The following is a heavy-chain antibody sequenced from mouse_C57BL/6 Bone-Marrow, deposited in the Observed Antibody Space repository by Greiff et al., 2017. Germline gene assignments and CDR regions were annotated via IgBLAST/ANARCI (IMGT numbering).Heavy chain of an antibody. CDR3: ARRSPYYYGSTPYFDV. D-gene: IGHD1-1*01. V-gene: IGHV1-81*01. Sequence: QVQLQQSGAELARPGASVKLSCKASGYTFTSYGISWVKQRTGQGLEWIGEIYPRSGNTYYNEKFKGKATLTADKSSSTAYMELRSLTSEDSAVYFGARRSPYYYGSTPYFDVWGTGTTVTVSS. CDR2: IYPRSGNT. CDR1: GYTFTSYG. J-gene: IGHJ1*03.